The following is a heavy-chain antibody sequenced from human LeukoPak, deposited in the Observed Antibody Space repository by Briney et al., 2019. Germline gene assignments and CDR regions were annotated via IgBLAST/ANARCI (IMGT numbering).Heavy chain of an antibody. CDR1: GFTFSSYA. CDR3: ARARLLWFGELET. Sequence: GGALRLSCAASGFTFSSYAMHWVRQAPGKGLEYVSAISSNGGSTYYANSVKGRFTISRDNSKNTLYLQMGSLRAEDMAVYYCARARLLWFGELETWGQGTLVTVSS. D-gene: IGHD3-10*01. V-gene: IGHV3-64*01. J-gene: IGHJ4*02. CDR2: ISSNGGST.